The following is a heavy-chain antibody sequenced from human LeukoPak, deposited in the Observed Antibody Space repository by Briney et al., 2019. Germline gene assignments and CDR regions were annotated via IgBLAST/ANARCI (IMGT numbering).Heavy chain of an antibody. CDR2: IYYIGSI. D-gene: IGHD2-21*02. Sequence: SETLSLTCAVSGYSISSSNWWGWIRQPPGKGLEWIGYIYYIGSIYYNPSLKSRVTISVDTSKNQFSLKLSSVTAADTAVYYCARVHGPSGGDCYSANKVKWFDPWGQGTLVTVSS. J-gene: IGHJ5*02. V-gene: IGHV4-28*05. CDR1: GYSISSSNW. CDR3: ARVHGPSGGDCYSANKVKWFDP.